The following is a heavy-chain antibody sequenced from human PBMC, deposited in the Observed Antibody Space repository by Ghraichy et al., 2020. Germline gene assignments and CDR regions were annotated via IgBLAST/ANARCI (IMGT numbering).Heavy chain of an antibody. Sequence: GGSLRLSCTASGFTFSSYAMSWVRQAPGKGLEWVSSISGSGGSTYYADSVKGRFTISRDDSKNTLYLQMNSLRAEDTAVYYCAKAKGLVTTIRDAFDIWGQGTMVTVSS. CDR2: ISGSGGST. V-gene: IGHV3-23*01. J-gene: IGHJ3*02. D-gene: IGHD2-21*02. CDR1: GFTFSSYA. CDR3: AKAKGLVTTIRDAFDI.